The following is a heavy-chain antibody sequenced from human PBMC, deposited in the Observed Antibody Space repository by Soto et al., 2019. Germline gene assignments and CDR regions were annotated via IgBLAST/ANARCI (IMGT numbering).Heavy chain of an antibody. V-gene: IGHV3-30-3*01. J-gene: IGHJ3*02. Sequence: QVQLVESGGGVVQPGRSLRLSCAASGFTFSSYAMHWVRQAPGKGLEWVAVISYDGSNKYYADSVKGRFTISRDNSKNTLYLQMNSLRAVVTAVYYCASVTGGIWGQGTMVTVSS. D-gene: IGHD2-15*01. CDR1: GFTFSSYA. CDR3: ASVTGGI. CDR2: ISYDGSNK.